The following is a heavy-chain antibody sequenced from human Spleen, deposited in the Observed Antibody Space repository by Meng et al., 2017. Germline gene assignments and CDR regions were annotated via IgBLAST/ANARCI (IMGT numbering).Heavy chain of an antibody. D-gene: IGHD2-2*01. Sequence: QKFQGRVTMTRNTSISTAYMELRSLKSDDTAVYYCARGSVGGDFDPWGQGTLVTVSS. V-gene: IGHV1-8*01. CDR3: ARGSVGGDFDP. J-gene: IGHJ5*02.